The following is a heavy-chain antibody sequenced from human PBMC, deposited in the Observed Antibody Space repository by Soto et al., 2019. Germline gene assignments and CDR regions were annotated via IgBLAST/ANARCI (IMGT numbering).Heavy chain of an antibody. J-gene: IGHJ4*02. Sequence: ASVRVSCKVSGYTLTELSMHWVRQAPGKGLEWMGGFDPEDGETIYAQKFQGRVTMTEDTSTDTAYMELSSLRSEDTAVYYCATLPGLRFLEWLVYYFDYWGKETLVTLAS. CDR1: GYTLTELS. CDR3: ATLPGLRFLEWLVYYFDY. D-gene: IGHD3-3*01. V-gene: IGHV1-24*01. CDR2: FDPEDGET.